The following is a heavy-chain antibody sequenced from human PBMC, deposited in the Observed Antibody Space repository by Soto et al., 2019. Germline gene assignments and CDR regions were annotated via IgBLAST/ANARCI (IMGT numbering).Heavy chain of an antibody. J-gene: IGHJ5*02. CDR1: GGSISSGGYY. CDR2: IYYSGST. CDR3: ARSMYLNYDFWSGYYTFDP. Sequence: SETLSLTCTVSGGSISSGGYYWSWIRQHPGKGLEWIGYIYYSGSTYYNPSLKSRVTISVDTSKNQFSLKLSSVTAADTAVYYCARSMYLNYDFWSGYYTFDPWGQGTLVTVSS. V-gene: IGHV4-31*03. D-gene: IGHD3-3*01.